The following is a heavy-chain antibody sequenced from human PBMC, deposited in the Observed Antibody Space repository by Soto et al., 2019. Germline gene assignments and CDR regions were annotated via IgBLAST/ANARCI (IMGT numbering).Heavy chain of an antibody. J-gene: IGHJ4*01. CDR2: IYPGDSDT. V-gene: IGHV5-51*01. D-gene: IGHD3-9*01. CDR3: ARHAYYDILPGYHHFYY. Sequence: GESLKISCKGSGYSFTSYWIGWVRQMPGKGLEWMGIIYPGDSDTRYSPSFQGQVTISADKSISTAYLQWSSLKASDTAMYYCARHAYYDILPGYHHFYYWGHGTLVTVSS. CDR1: GYSFTSYW.